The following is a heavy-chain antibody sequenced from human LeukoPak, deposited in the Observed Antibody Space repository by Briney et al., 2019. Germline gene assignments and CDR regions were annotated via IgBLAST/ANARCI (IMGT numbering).Heavy chain of an antibody. CDR1: GFTFSSYG. CDR2: ISYDGSNK. D-gene: IGHD2-2*02. CDR3: AKDLRGLYCDQVAFDI. V-gene: IGHV3-30*18. J-gene: IGHJ3*02. Sequence: GGSLRLSCAASGFTFSSYGMHWVRQAPGKGLEWVAVISYDGSNKYYADSVKGRFTISRDNSKNTLYLQMNSLRAEDTAVYYCAKDLRGLYCDQVAFDIWGQGTMVTVSS.